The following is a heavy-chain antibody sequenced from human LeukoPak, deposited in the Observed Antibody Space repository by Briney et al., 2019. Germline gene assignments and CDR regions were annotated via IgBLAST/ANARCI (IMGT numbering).Heavy chain of an antibody. V-gene: IGHV1-2*02. CDR2: INPNSGGT. CDR3: AIKLSSGGY. D-gene: IGHD3-22*01. J-gene: IGHJ4*02. CDR1: GYTFTGYY. Sequence: GASVKVSCKASGYTFTGYYIHWVRQAPGQGLEWMGWINPNSGGTNYVQKFQGRVTMTRDTSITTAYMELSSLRSEDTAVYYCAIKLSSGGYWGQGTLVTVSS.